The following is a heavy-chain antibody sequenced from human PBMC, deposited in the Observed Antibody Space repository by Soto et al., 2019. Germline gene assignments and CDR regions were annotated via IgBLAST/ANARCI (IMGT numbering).Heavy chain of an antibody. Sequence: SVKVSCKAPGGTFSSYAFSWVRQAPGQGLEWMGGIIPNFGRANYAQKFQGRVTITADESTSTGYMELRSLRPEDTAVYYCARDRDCSGGSCYSDYWGQGTLVTVSS. J-gene: IGHJ4*02. D-gene: IGHD2-15*01. CDR2: IIPNFGRA. CDR1: GGTFSSYA. CDR3: ARDRDCSGGSCYSDY. V-gene: IGHV1-69*13.